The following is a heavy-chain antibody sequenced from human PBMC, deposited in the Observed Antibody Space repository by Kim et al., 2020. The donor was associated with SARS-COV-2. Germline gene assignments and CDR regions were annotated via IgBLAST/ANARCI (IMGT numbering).Heavy chain of an antibody. V-gene: IGHV7-4-1*02. CDR1: GYTFTSYA. D-gene: IGHD2-2*01. J-gene: IGHJ4*02. CDR3: ATELSCSSTSGFDY. Sequence: ASVKVSCKASGYTFTSYAMNWVRQAPGQGLEWMGWINTNTGNPTYAQGFTGRFVFSLDTSVSTAYLQISSLKAGDTAVYYCATELSCSSTSGFDYWGQGTLVTVSS. CDR2: INTNTGNP.